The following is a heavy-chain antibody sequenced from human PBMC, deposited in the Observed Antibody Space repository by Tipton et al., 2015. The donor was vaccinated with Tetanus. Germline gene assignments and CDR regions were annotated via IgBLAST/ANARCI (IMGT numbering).Heavy chain of an antibody. CDR3: ARSSQSLYDTLRQRWFDP. CDR1: GYTFTSYG. J-gene: IGHJ5*02. Sequence: QVQLVQSGAEVKKPGASVKVSCKASGYTFTSYGISWVRQAPGQGLEWMGWISAYKRNTTYAQKLQGRVTMTTDTSTSTAYMELRSLRSDDTAVHSCARSSQSLYDTLRQRWFDPWGQGTLVTVSS. D-gene: IGHD3-16*02. CDR2: ISAYKRNT. V-gene: IGHV1-18*04.